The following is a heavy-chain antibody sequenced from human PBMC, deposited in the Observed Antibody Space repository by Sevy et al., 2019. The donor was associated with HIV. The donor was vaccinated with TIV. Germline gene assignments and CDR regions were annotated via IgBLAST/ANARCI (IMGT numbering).Heavy chain of an antibody. V-gene: IGHV3-30*03. D-gene: IGHD3-3*01. Sequence: EGSLRLSCIGSGFSFSYYGIHWVRQSPGKGLDWVALISHDGINEYYADSVKGRFTISRDNSKNTVYLEMNNLRAEDTAVYYCAREREFTIFGVLIEYGMDVWGQGTTVTVSS. CDR3: AREREFTIFGVLIEYGMDV. J-gene: IGHJ6*02. CDR1: GFSFSYYG. CDR2: ISHDGINE.